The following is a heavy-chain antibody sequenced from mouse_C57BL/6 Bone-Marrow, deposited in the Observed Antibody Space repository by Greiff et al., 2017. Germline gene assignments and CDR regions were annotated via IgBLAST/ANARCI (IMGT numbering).Heavy chain of an antibody. J-gene: IGHJ1*03. Sequence: EVQVVESGEGLVKPGGSLKLSCAASGFTFSSYAMSWVRQTPEKRLEWVAYISSGGDYIYYADTVKGRFTISRDHARNTLYLQMGSLKSEDTAMYYCTRGRGNYCGFWYFDVWGTGTTVTVSS. D-gene: IGHD1-2*01. V-gene: IGHV5-9-1*02. CDR3: TRGRGNYCGFWYFDV. CDR1: GFTFSSYA. CDR2: ISSGGDYI.